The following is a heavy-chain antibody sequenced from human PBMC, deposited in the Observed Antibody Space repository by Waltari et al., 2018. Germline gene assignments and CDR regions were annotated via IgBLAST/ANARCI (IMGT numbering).Heavy chain of an antibody. CDR3: ARGGDVDTAMFDY. V-gene: IGHV1-69*08. CDR1: VGTFTIYT. D-gene: IGHD5-18*01. Sequence: QAQLVQSGAELKKPGSPASFSCKASVGTFTIYTIRSVRPAPGQGLEWLGRFIPCLGRANYAQKFQGRGTITADKSTSTAYMELSSLRSEDTAVYYCARGGDVDTAMFDYWGQGTLVTVSS. J-gene: IGHJ4*02. CDR2: FIPCLGRA.